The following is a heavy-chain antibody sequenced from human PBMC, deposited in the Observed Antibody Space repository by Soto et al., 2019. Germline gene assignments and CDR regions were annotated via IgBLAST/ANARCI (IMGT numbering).Heavy chain of an antibody. D-gene: IGHD4-17*01. CDR3: ARGLYGGDY. Sequence: QVQVVQSGAEVKKPGASVQVSCTASGYTFTSYYIHWVRQAPGQGLEWMGIINPGGGSTNYAQKFQGRVTLTSDTSTSTVYMDLSSLRSDDTAVYYCARGLYGGDYWGQGTLVTVSS. J-gene: IGHJ4*02. CDR2: INPGGGST. CDR1: GYTFTSYY. V-gene: IGHV1-46*03.